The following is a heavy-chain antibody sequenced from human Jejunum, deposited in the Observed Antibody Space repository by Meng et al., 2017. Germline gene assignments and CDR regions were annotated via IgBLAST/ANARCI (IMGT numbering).Heavy chain of an antibody. CDR1: GFTFSDYY. Sequence: GGSLRLSCAASGFTFSDYYMSWIRQAPGKGLQWVSYISSTGKTIYYEDSVKGRFTISRDNARNSLYLQMNSLRAEDTAVYFCARGLATTCHEYFQNWGQGTLVTVSS. CDR3: ARGLATTCHEYFQN. CDR2: ISSTGKTI. V-gene: IGHV3-11*04. D-gene: IGHD1-1*01. J-gene: IGHJ1*01.